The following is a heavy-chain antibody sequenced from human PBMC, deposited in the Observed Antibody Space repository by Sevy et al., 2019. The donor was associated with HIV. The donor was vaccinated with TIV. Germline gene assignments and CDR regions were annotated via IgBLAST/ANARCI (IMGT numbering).Heavy chain of an antibody. Sequence: SETLSLTCAVYGGSFSGYYWSWIRQPPGKGLEWIGEINHSGSINYNRSLKSRVTISVDTSKNQFSLKLSSVTAADTGVYYRAGSRGYCSDGSCYYSRSATTREAYYFDYWGQGTLVTVSS. CDR2: INHSGSI. D-gene: IGHD2-15*01. CDR1: GGSFSGYY. CDR3: AGSRGYCSDGSCYYSRSATTREAYYFDY. V-gene: IGHV4-34*01. J-gene: IGHJ4*02.